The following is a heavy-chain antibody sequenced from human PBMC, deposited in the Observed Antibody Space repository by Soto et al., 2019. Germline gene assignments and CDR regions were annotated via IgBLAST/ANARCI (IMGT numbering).Heavy chain of an antibody. V-gene: IGHV4-30-4*01. CDR2: SYNSGST. CDR1: GGSINSGDYH. CDR3: AREGGYDSPHGC. Sequence: SETLSLTCTVSGGSINSGDYHWSWIRQPPGKGLGWIGYSYNSGSTYYSPSLKSRVTISVDASKNQFSLKLSSVTAADTAVYYCAREGGYDSPHGCWGQGTLVTVSS. J-gene: IGHJ4*02. D-gene: IGHD5-12*01.